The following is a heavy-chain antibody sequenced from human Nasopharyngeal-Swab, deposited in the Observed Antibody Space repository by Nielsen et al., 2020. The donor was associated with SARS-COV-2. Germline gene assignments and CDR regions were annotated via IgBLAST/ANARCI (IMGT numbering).Heavy chain of an antibody. D-gene: IGHD4-17*01. CDR1: GFNFHTYA. CDR3: ARGKDGVYYYYGMDV. V-gene: IGHV3-30*04. CDR2: ISYDGSNQ. J-gene: IGHJ6*02. Sequence: GESLKISCVASGFNFHTYALHWVRQAPGKGLEWVAIISYDGSNQFYADSVKGRFTVSRDNSKNPLYLQMSSLTREDTAIYYCARGKDGVYYYYGMDVWGQGTTVTVSS.